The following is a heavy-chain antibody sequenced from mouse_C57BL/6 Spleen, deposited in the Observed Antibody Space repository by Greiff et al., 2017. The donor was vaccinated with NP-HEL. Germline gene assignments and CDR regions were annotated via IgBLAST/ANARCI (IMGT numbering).Heavy chain of an antibody. J-gene: IGHJ3*01. CDR1: GYTFTGYW. CDR3: ARWGIYINYDPPPAWFAY. V-gene: IGHV1-9*01. D-gene: IGHD2-5*01. CDR2: ILPGSGST. Sequence: VQLQQSGAELMKPGASVKLSCKATGYTFTGYWIEWVKQRPGHGLEWIGEILPGSGSTNYNEKFKGKATFTADTSANTAYMQLSSLTTEDSAIYCCARWGIYINYDPPPAWFAYWGQGTLVTVSA.